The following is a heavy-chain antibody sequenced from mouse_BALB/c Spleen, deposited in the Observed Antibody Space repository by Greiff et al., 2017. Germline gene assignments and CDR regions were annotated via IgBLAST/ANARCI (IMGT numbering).Heavy chain of an antibody. V-gene: IGHV1-5*01. Sequence: EVQLQQSGTVLARPGASVKMSCTASGSSFTSYWMHWVKQRPGQGLEWIGAIYPGNSDTSYNQKFKGKAKLTAVTSASTAYMELSSLTNEDSAVYYSTRSGGPITTATFDYWGQGTTLTVSS. J-gene: IGHJ2*01. D-gene: IGHD1-2*01. CDR1: GSSFTSYW. CDR2: IYPGNSDT. CDR3: TRSGGPITTATFDY.